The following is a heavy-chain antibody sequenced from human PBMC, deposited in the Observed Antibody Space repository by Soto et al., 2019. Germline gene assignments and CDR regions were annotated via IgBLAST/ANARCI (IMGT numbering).Heavy chain of an antibody. CDR2: TYYRSKWYN. D-gene: IGHD1-1*01. Sequence: SQTLSLTCAISGDSVSSNSAASNWIRQSPSRGLEWLGRTYYRSKWYNDYAVSVKSRITINPDTSKNQFSLQLNSVTPEDTAVYYCARERAITWNNQVIDYWGQGTLVTSPQ. CDR1: GDSVSSNSAA. V-gene: IGHV6-1*01. J-gene: IGHJ4*02. CDR3: ARERAITWNNQVIDY.